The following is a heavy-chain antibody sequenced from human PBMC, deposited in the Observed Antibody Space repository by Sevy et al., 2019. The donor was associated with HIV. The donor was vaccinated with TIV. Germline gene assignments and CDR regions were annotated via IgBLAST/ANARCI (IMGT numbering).Heavy chain of an antibody. CDR3: ARPRANYVDHYFFYAMDV. CDR2: ISYEGSDK. Sequence: GGSLRRSCAASGFALSNYYAMHWVRQAPGKGLEWVALISYEGSDKYYADSVKGRFTISRDNFKNTLYLQLNSLTTEETAVYYCARPRANYVDHYFFYAMDVWGQGTTVTVSS. CDR1: GFALSNYYA. D-gene: IGHD4-17*01. J-gene: IGHJ6*02. V-gene: IGHV3-30-3*01.